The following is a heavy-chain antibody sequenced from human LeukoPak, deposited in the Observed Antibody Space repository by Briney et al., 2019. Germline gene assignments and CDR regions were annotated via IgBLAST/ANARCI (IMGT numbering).Heavy chain of an antibody. J-gene: IGHJ4*02. D-gene: IGHD7-27*01. CDR3: AREGGVMGKSDY. CDR1: GFPFSYIL. V-gene: IGHV3-64*01. CDR2: INANGET. Sequence: GGSLRLSCAASGFPFSYILMNWVRRAPGRGREYVSGINANGETYYAKSVKGRFTISRDNSKNTLYLQMGSLRPDDMAVYYCAREGGVMGKSDYWGQGTLVTVSS.